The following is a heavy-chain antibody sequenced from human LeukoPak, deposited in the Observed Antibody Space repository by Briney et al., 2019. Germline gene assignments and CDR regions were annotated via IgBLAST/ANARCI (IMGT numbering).Heavy chain of an antibody. V-gene: IGHV3-33*01. CDR2: FWAHGRSE. Sequence: QSGGSLRHSCAASGFTLTKYGMHWVRQAPGKGLEWVAVFWAHGRSEYYSDPVKGRFSISRDTSRSTVHLQMNSLRAEDTAVYYCARDDDTSSHYSLFQYWGQGTRVTVSS. J-gene: IGHJ4*02. CDR3: ARDDDTSSHYSLFQY. D-gene: IGHD3-22*01. CDR1: GFTLTKYG.